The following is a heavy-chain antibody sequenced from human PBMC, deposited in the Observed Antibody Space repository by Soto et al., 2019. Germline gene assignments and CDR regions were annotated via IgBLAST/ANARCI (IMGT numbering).Heavy chain of an antibody. V-gene: IGHV4-30-2*01. Sequence: SETLSLTCAVSGGSITSGGYSWGWIRQPPGQGLEWIGYMYHSGNTYYNPSLKGRVTISLDHSRNQFSLRLNSVTAADTAVYFCTRQTDAVQWLVVPTDYNFDYWGQGTLVTVSS. CDR3: TRQTDAVQWLVVPTDYNFDY. CDR1: GGSITSGGYS. D-gene: IGHD6-19*01. CDR2: MYHSGNT. J-gene: IGHJ4*02.